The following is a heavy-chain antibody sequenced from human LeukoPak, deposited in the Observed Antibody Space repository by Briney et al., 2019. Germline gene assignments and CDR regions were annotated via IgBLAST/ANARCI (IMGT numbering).Heavy chain of an antibody. CDR1: GGSLSSYY. CDR2: IYYSGST. CDR3: ARYSNAVAGARWFDH. Sequence: PSETLSLTCTVSGGSLSSYYWSWIRQPPGKELEWIRYIYYSGSTNYNPSLKSRVTISLDTSKNQFSLKLSSVTAADTAVYFCARYSNAVAGARWFDHWGQGTLVTVSS. D-gene: IGHD2-21*01. V-gene: IGHV4-59*01. J-gene: IGHJ5*02.